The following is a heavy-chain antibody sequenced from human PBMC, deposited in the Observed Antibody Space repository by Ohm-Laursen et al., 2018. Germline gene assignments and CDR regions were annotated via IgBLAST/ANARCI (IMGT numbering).Heavy chain of an antibody. V-gene: IGHV1-18*01. CDR3: ARNPQFDP. J-gene: IGHJ5*02. Sequence: ASVTVSCKASGYTFVSYGTDWVRQAPGQGLEYMGRINTDIGHIKSAEKFQAKITMTTDISTNTAYVELRNLTFDDTAMYFCARNPQFDPWGQGTQVTVSS. CDR1: GYTFVSYG. CDR2: INTDIGHI.